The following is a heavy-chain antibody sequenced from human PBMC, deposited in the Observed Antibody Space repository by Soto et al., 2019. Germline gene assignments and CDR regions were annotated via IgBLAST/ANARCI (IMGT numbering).Heavy chain of an antibody. D-gene: IGHD5-12*01. CDR1: GFTFSSYW. CDR2: IKQDGSEK. Sequence: GGSLRLSCAASGFTFSSYWMSWVRQAPGKGLEWVANIKQDGSEKYYVDSVKGRFTISRDNAKNSLYLQMNSLRAEDTAVYYCARDPLLVLRPRGDWYFDLWGRGTLVTVSS. V-gene: IGHV3-7*01. CDR3: ARDPLLVLRPRGDWYFDL. J-gene: IGHJ2*01.